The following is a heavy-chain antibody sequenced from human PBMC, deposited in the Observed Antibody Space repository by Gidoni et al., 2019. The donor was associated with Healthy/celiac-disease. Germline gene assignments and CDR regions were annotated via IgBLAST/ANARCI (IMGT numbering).Heavy chain of an antibody. CDR2: INHSGST. D-gene: IGHD3-3*01. V-gene: IGHV4-34*01. CDR1: GGSFSGYY. J-gene: IGHJ4*02. Sequence: QVQLQQWGAGLLKPSETLSLTCAVYGGSFSGYYWRWIRQPPGKGLDWIGEINHSGSTNYNPSLKSRVTISVDTAKNQFALKLSSVTAADTAVYYCARGTSLLRFLEWLFHSSFDYWGQGTLVTVSS. CDR3: ARGTSLLRFLEWLFHSSFDY.